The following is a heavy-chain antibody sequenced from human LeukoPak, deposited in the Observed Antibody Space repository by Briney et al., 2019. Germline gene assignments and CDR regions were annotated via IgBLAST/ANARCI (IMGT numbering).Heavy chain of an antibody. CDR3: AKRAPSYDSSGYYLYYFDY. CDR1: GFTFSSYG. J-gene: IGHJ4*02. CDR2: ISGSGGST. Sequence: GGSLRLSCAASGFTFSSYGMSWVRQAPGKGLEWVSAISGSGGSTYYADSVKGRFTISRDNSKNTLYLQMNSLRAEDTAVYYCAKRAPSYDSSGYYLYYFDYWGQGTLVTVSS. V-gene: IGHV3-23*01. D-gene: IGHD3-22*01.